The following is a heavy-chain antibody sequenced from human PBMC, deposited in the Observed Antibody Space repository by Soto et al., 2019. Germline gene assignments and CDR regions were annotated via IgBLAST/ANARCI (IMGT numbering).Heavy chain of an antibody. CDR2: INPSGGST. CDR3: ARDLTGNIVVVPAAQPGGNYYYYGMDV. J-gene: IGHJ6*02. CDR1: GYTFTSYY. Sequence: ASVKVSCKASGYTFTSYYMHRVRQAPGQGLEWMGIINPSGGSTSYAQKFQGRVTMTRDTSTSTVYMELSSLRSEDTAVYYCARDLTGNIVVVPAAQPGGNYYYYGMDVWGQGTTVTVSS. V-gene: IGHV1-46*01. D-gene: IGHD2-2*01.